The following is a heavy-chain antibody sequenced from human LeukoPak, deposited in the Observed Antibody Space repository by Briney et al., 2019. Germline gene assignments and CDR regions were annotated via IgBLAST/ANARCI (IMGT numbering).Heavy chain of an antibody. J-gene: IGHJ4*02. Sequence: PGGSLRLSCAVSGFAFRDDAMSWVRQAPGKGLEWVSVISGSGATTHYTDSVKGRFTVSRDNYKNTVSLQMNSLRAEDTAVYYCATDYYYRSGDYTVDHWGQGTQVTVSS. CDR2: ISGSGATT. D-gene: IGHD3-22*01. CDR1: GFAFRDDA. CDR3: ATDYYYRSGDYTVDH. V-gene: IGHV3-23*01.